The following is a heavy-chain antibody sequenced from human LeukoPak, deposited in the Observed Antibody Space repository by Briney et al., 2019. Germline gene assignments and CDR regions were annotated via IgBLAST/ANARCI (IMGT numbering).Heavy chain of an antibody. J-gene: IGHJ6*02. CDR1: GYTFTSYD. CDR2: MNPNSGNT. V-gene: IGHV1-8*01. Sequence: ASVKVSCKASGYTFTSYDINWARQATGQGLEWMGWMNPNSGNTGYAQKFQGRVTMTRNTSISTAYMELSSLRSEDTAVYYCARGFPRDIVVVPAAIEPGAIHYYYYGIDVWGQGTTVTVSS. D-gene: IGHD2-2*02. CDR3: ARGFPRDIVVVPAAIEPGAIHYYYYGIDV.